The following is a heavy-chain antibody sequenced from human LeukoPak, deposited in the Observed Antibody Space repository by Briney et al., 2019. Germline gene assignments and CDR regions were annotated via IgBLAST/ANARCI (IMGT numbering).Heavy chain of an antibody. CDR3: ARDAYDDASES. CDR2: LRPDGSDK. J-gene: IGHJ5*02. D-gene: IGHD3-3*01. V-gene: IGHV3-7*01. CDR1: GFTFSDYW. Sequence: GGSLRLSCTVSGFTFSDYWMTWARQAPGKGLEWVANLRPDGSDKYCVDSVKGRFTISRDNAKKLVYLQMNSLRAEDTAVYYCARDAYDDASESWGQGTLVTVSS.